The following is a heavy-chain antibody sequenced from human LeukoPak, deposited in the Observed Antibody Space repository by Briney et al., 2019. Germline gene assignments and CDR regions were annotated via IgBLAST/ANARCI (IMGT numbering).Heavy chain of an antibody. CDR1: GFTFSRNG. V-gene: IGHV3-33*01. CDR3: ARTPSRTSIFGVVRYWFDP. D-gene: IGHD3-3*01. J-gene: IGHJ5*02. CDR2: TWYDGSNE. Sequence: PGGSLRLSCAASGFTFSRNGMHWVRQAPGKGLEWMAVTWYDGSNEYYADSVKGRFTVSRDNSKNTMYLQMNSLRADDTAVYYCARTPSRTSIFGVVRYWFDPWGQGTLVTVSS.